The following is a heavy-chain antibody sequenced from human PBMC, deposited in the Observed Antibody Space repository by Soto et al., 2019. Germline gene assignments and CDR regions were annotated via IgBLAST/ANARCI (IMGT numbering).Heavy chain of an antibody. CDR2: ISSSSGCI. CDR3: AKVPYDFWSGYYPPLYFDY. Sequence: GGSLRLSCAASGFTFSSYSMNWVRQAPGKGLEWVSSISSSSGCIYYADSVKGRFTISRDNSKNTLYLQMNSLRAEDTAVYYCAKVPYDFWSGYYPPLYFDYWGQGTLVTVSS. D-gene: IGHD3-3*01. CDR1: GFTFSSYS. V-gene: IGHV3-21*04. J-gene: IGHJ4*02.